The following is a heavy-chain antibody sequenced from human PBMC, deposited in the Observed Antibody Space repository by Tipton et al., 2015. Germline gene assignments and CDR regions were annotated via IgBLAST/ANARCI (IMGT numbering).Heavy chain of an antibody. Sequence: TLSLTCTVSGGSIRSYYWSWIRQPPGKGLEWIGYIYYSGSTNYNPSLKSRVTISVDTSKTQFSLKMSSVTASDTAVYYCARARGRHGGLFDSWGQGTVVTVSS. CDR3: ARARGRHGGLFDS. V-gene: IGHV4-59*01. CDR2: IYYSGST. CDR1: GGSIRSYY. D-gene: IGHD4-23*01. J-gene: IGHJ4*02.